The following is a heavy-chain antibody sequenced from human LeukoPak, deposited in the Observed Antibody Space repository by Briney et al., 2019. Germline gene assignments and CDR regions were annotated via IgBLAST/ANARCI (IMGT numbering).Heavy chain of an antibody. CDR1: GFTFSSYA. CDR2: IGGSGGST. D-gene: IGHD3-10*01. CDR3: AKDRFGELYLNYFDY. J-gene: IGHJ4*02. Sequence: GGSLRLSCAASGFTFSSYAMSWVRQAPGKGLEWVSAIGGSGGSTYYADSVKGRFTISRDNSKNTLYLQMNSLRAEDTAVYYCAKDRFGELYLNYFDYWGQGTLVTVSS. V-gene: IGHV3-23*01.